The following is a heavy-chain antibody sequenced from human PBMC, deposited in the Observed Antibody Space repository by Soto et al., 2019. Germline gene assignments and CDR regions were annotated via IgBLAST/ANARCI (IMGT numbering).Heavy chain of an antibody. J-gene: IGHJ5*02. V-gene: IGHV3-21*01. CDR2: ISSSSSYI. CDR1: GCTFSSYS. Sequence: GGSLRLSCAASGCTFSSYSMNWVRQAPGKGLEWVSSISSSSSYIYYADSVKGRFTISRDNAKNSLYLQMNSLRAEDTAVYYCARDPSPYSSSWYGWFDPWGQGTLVTVSS. D-gene: IGHD6-13*01. CDR3: ARDPSPYSSSWYGWFDP.